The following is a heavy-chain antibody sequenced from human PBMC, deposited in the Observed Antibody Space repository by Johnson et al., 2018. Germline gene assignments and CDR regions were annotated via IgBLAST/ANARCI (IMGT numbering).Heavy chain of an antibody. CDR3: ARDTRTLVVPYGVDV. D-gene: IGHD4/OR15-4a*01. CDR1: GGSVSSSY. J-gene: IGHJ6*02. Sequence: VQLLETGPGLVKPSETLSLTCTVSGGSVSSSYWNWIRQPPGKGLEWIGYIYHTGTTNYNPSLKSRVTMSVDTSKNQFSLKLSSVTAADTAVYYCARDTRTLVVPYGVDVWGQGTTVTVSS. V-gene: IGHV4-59*02. CDR2: IYHTGTT.